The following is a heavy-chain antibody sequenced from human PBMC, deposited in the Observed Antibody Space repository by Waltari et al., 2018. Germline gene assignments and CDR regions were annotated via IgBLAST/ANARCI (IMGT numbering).Heavy chain of an antibody. CDR3: ARDRGRGLYLDS. J-gene: IGHJ4*02. D-gene: IGHD2-15*01. CDR1: GDSMSNDDL. V-gene: IGHV4-4*02. Sequence: QLQLQQSGPGLVKPSESLSLTCAVSGDSMSNDDLGNWVRQPPGKGLEWIGQVHRSGRTNYNPSLESRVTVSIDTSNKQFSLKVSSATAADTAIYYCARDRGRGLYLDSWGQGTLVTFSP. CDR2: VHRSGRT.